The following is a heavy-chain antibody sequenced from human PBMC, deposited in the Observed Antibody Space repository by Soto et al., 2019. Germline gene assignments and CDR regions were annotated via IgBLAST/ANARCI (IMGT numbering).Heavy chain of an antibody. Sequence: GGSLRLSCAASGFTFSSYDMHWVRQATGKGLEWVSAIGTAGDPYYPGSVKGRFTISRENANNSLYLQMNSLRAGDTAVYYCARTFTVWGGMDVWGQGTTVTVSS. CDR3: ARTFTVWGGMDV. CDR1: GFTFSSYD. D-gene: IGHD3-16*01. J-gene: IGHJ6*02. CDR2: IGTAGDP. V-gene: IGHV3-13*05.